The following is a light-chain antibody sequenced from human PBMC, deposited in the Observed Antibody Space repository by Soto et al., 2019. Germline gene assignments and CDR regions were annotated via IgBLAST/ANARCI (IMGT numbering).Light chain of an antibody. J-gene: IGKJ1*01. Sequence: AIRMTQSPSSLSASTGDRVTITCRASQGITNYLVWYQQKPGKAPKVLIHAASTLQSVVSSRFSGSGSEPDFPLSLRRLQSEDFATFYCQLYNTYPWTFGQGTKVEV. CDR2: AAS. CDR1: QGITNY. CDR3: QLYNTYPWT. V-gene: IGKV1-8*01.